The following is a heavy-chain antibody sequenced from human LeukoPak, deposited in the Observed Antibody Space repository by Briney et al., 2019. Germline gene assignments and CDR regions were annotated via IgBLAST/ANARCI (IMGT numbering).Heavy chain of an antibody. D-gene: IGHD2-2*03. Sequence: GGSLRLSCAASGFTLNTYGMHWVRQAPGKGLEWVAFIRFDGSNKYYADSVKGRFTISRDNSKNTLYLQMKSLRPEDTAVYYCARGDGYCSIASCSGNWGQGTLVTVSS. J-gene: IGHJ4*02. CDR2: IRFDGSNK. CDR3: ARGDGYCSIASCSGN. V-gene: IGHV3-30*02. CDR1: GFTLNTYG.